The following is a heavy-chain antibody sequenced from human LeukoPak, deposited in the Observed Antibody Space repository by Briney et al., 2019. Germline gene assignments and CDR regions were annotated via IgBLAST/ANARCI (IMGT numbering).Heavy chain of an antibody. CDR2: ISGSGGSR. J-gene: IGHJ5*02. V-gene: IGHV3-23*01. Sequence: PGGSLRLSCAASGFTFSSYHMSWVRQAPGEGLEWVSAISGSGGSRYYEDSVKGRFTLSRDNSKNTLYLQMNSLRAEDTAVYYCGGSSSWYDWFDPWGQGTLVTVSS. CDR3: GGSSSWYDWFDP. D-gene: IGHD6-13*01. CDR1: GFTFSSYH.